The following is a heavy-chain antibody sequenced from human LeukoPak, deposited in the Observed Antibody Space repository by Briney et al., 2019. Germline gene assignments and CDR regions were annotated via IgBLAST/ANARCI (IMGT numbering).Heavy chain of an antibody. J-gene: IGHJ4*02. V-gene: IGHV3-23*01. Sequence: GGSLRLSCAASGFTFSSYAMSWVRQAPGKGLEWVSGISTRGASTSNADSVKGRFTISRDNPRNTLYMQMNSLRAEDTALYYCAIMHPYYDGSGYWVQWGQGTLVTVSS. CDR1: GFTFSSYA. CDR2: ISTRGAST. CDR3: AIMHPYYDGSGYWVQ. D-gene: IGHD3-22*01.